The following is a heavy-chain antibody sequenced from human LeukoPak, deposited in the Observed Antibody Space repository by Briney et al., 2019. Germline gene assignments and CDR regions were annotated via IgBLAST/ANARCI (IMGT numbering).Heavy chain of an antibody. CDR2: IYYSGST. D-gene: IGHD3-3*01. V-gene: IGHV4-39*01. J-gene: IGHJ4*02. CDR3: ARQDWSH. CDR1: GASISSSSYY. Sequence: SETLSLTCTVSGASISSSSYYWAWIRQPPGKGLEWIGSIYYSGSTYYNPSLKSRVTISVDTSKNQFSLKLSSVTAADTAVYYCARQDWSHWGQGTRVTVSS.